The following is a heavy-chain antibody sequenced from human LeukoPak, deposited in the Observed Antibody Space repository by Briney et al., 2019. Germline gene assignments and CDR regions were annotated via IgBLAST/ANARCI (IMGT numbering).Heavy chain of an antibody. CDR1: GFTFSSYA. J-gene: IGHJ6*02. V-gene: IGHV3-30*04. CDR2: ISYDGSNK. CDR3: ARDEALRYFDWLTRYYYYGMDV. D-gene: IGHD3-9*01. Sequence: PGGSLRLSCAASGFTFSSYAMHWVRQAPGKGLEWVAVISYDGSNKYYADSVKGRFTISRDNSKNTLYLQMNSLRAEDTAVYYFARDEALRYFDWLTRYYYYGMDVWGQGTTVTVSS.